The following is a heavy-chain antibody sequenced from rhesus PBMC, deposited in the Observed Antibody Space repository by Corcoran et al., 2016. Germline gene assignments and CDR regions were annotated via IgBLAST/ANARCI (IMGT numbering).Heavy chain of an antibody. CDR1: GGSISSSY. D-gene: IGHD3-16*01. Sequence: QLQLQESGPGLVKPSETLSVTCAVSGGSISSSYWSWIRQAPGKGLEWIGYIYGSGSSTNYNPSLKSRVTLSVDTSKNQLSLKLSSVTTADTAVYYCASSYYSGSYYFYWGQGVVVTVSS. V-gene: IGHV4-169*01. J-gene: IGHJ6*01. CDR2: IYGSGSST. CDR3: ASSYYSGSYYFY.